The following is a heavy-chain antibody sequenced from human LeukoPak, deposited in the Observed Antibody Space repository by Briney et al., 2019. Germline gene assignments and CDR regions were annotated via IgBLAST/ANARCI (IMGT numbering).Heavy chain of an antibody. CDR3: ARDLPEVGAHRRDYYYYMDV. CDR1: GGTFSSYA. Sequence: ASVKVSCKASGGTFSSYAISWVRQAPGQGLEWMGGIIPIFGTANYAQKFQGRVTITADESTSTAYMELSSLRSEDTAVYYCARDLPEVGAHRRDYYYYMDVWGKGTTVTISS. V-gene: IGHV1-69*13. J-gene: IGHJ6*03. CDR2: IIPIFGTA. D-gene: IGHD1-26*01.